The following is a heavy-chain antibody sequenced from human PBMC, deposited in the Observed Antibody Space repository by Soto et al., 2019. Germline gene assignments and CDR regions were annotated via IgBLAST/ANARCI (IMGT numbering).Heavy chain of an antibody. CDR1: GGAISSYY. CDR2: IDYSGST. Sequence: SETLSLTCTVSGGAISSYYWSWIRQPPGKGLEWIGYIDYSGSTSYNPSLKSRVTISVDTSKNQFSLKLSSVTAADTAVYYCAREPSPRYCDSTGIDSWGQGTLGTVSS. CDR3: AREPSPRYCDSTGIDS. V-gene: IGHV4-59*01. D-gene: IGHD3-9*01. J-gene: IGHJ5*01.